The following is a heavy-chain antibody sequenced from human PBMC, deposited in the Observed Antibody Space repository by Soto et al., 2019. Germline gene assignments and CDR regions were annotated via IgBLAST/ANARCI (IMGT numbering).Heavy chain of an antibody. Sequence: QVQLVQSGAEVKRPGASVKVSCKASGYTFTTYYMHWVRQAPGQGLEWLGRINANGGSTTYAQKDEGRVTRTRDKSTITVYLELSRMRSEDTAVYYCAEAAYFGAGTCAHWNCEDGGQGTLVTVSA. CDR3: AEAAYFGAGTCAHWNCED. CDR2: INANGGST. V-gene: IGHV1-46*03. CDR1: GYTFTTYY. D-gene: IGHD2-15*01. J-gene: IGHJ4*02.